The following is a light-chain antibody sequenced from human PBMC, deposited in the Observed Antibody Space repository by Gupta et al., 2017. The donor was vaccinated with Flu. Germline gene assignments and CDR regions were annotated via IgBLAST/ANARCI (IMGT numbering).Light chain of an antibody. CDR2: GAS. Sequence: IVMTQSPATLSVSPGERATLSCRASQSVSNNLAWYQQKPGQAPRLLISGASTRATGIPARFSGSGSGTEFTLTISSLQSEDLAVYYCQQYNSWPPNTFGQGTKLEIK. J-gene: IGKJ2*01. V-gene: IGKV3-15*01. CDR1: QSVSNN. CDR3: QQYNSWPPNT.